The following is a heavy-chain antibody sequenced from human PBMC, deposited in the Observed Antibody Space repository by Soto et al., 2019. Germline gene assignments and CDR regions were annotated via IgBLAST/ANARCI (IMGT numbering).Heavy chain of an antibody. V-gene: IGHV4-59*08. D-gene: IGHD5-12*01. CDR1: GGSISSYY. J-gene: IGHJ3*02. CDR2: IYYSGST. CDR3: ARQGGLRRDGYNYDAFDI. Sequence: SETLSLTCTVSGGSISSYYWSWIRQPPGKGLEWIGYIYYSGSTNYNPSLKSRVTISVDTSKNQFSLKLSSVTAADTAVYYCARQGGLRRDGYNYDAFDIWGQGTMVTVS.